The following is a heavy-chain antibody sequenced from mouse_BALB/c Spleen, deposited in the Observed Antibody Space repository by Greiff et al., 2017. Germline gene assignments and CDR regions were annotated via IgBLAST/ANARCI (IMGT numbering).Heavy chain of an antibody. Sequence: VQLVESGPGLVAPSQSLSITCTVSGFSLTSYGVHWVRQPPGKGLEWLGVIWAGGSTNYNSALMSRLSISKDNSKSQVFLKMNSLQTDDTAMYYCARDLYYGSSYGYYYAMDYWGQGTSVTVSS. CDR1: GFSLTSYG. CDR3: ARDLYYGSSYGYYYAMDY. D-gene: IGHD1-1*01. V-gene: IGHV2-9*02. CDR2: IWAGGST. J-gene: IGHJ4*01.